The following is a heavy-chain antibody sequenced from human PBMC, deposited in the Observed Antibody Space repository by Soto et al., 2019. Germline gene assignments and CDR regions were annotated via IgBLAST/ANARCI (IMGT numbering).Heavy chain of an antibody. J-gene: IGHJ3*02. CDR1: GGSISSGGYY. CDR3: ARASEYCSGGSFPNDAFDI. D-gene: IGHD2-15*01. Sequence: QVQLQESGPGLVKPSQTLSLTCTVSGGSISSGGYYWSWIRQHPGKRLEWIGYIYYSGSTYYNPSLKSRVTISVDTSKNQFSMKLSSVTAADTAVYYCARASEYCSGGSFPNDAFDIWGQGTMVTVSS. CDR2: IYYSGST. V-gene: IGHV4-31*03.